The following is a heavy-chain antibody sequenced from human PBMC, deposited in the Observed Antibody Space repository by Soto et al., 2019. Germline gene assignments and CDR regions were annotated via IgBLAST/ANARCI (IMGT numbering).Heavy chain of an antibody. CDR2: ISGSGGST. D-gene: IGHD2-15*01. Sequence: GGSLRLSCAASGFTFSSYAMSWVRQAPGKGLEWVSAISGSGGSTYYADSVKGRFTISRDNSKNTLYLQMNSLRAEDTAVYYCAKDRGYCSGGSCQPGPFDYWGQGTLVTVSS. V-gene: IGHV3-23*01. J-gene: IGHJ4*02. CDR1: GFTFSSYA. CDR3: AKDRGYCSGGSCQPGPFDY.